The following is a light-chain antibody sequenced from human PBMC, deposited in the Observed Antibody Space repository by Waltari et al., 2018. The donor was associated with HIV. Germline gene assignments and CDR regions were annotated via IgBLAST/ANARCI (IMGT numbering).Light chain of an antibody. J-gene: IGKJ2*01. CDR1: QSISNW. CDR2: KAS. V-gene: IGKV1-5*03. Sequence: DIQMTQSPSTLSASVGDRVTITCRTNQSISNWLAWYQQKPGKAPKLLIYKASRLESGVPSSYSGSGSGTEFTLTISSLQPEDFATYYCQQYNSYSMYTFGQGTKLEIK. CDR3: QQYNSYSMYT.